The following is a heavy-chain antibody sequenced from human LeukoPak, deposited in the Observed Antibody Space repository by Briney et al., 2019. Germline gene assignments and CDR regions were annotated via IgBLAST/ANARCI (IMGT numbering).Heavy chain of an antibody. CDR1: GFTFSSHS. V-gene: IGHV3-48*01. D-gene: IGHD2-15*01. CDR3: ARDIGYCSGGSCYT. Sequence: PGGSLRLSCAASGFTFSSHSMNWVRQAPGKGLEWVSYISSSSSTIYYADSVKGRFTISRDNAKNSLYLQMNSLRAEDTAVYYCARDIGYCSGGSCYTWGQGTLVTVSS. CDR2: ISSSSSTI. J-gene: IGHJ4*02.